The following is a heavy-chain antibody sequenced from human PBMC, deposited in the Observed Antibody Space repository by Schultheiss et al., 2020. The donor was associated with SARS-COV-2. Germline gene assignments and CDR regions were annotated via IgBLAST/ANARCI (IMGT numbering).Heavy chain of an antibody. V-gene: IGHV1-8*01. Sequence: ASVKVSCTASGYTFNNYHLNWVRQAPGQGPEWMGWMNANNGKTGYAQKLQGRITMTRDSSISTAYMELSSLRSQDTAVYYCAREPYGSGTYYFDYWGQGTLVTVSS. CDR2: MNANNGKT. D-gene: IGHD3-10*01. CDR3: AREPYGSGTYYFDY. CDR1: GYTFNNYH. J-gene: IGHJ4*02.